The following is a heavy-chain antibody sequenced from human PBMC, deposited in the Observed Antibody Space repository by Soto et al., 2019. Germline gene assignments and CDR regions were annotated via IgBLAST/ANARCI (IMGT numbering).Heavy chain of an antibody. J-gene: IGHJ6*03. CDR3: ARGAEGYGSGNSYYYYYMDV. CDR1: GGTISSYY. Sequence: SETLSLTCTVSGGTISSYYWSWIRQPPGKGLEWIGYIYYSGSTNYNPSLKSRVTISVDTSKNQFSLKLSSVTAADTAVYYCARGAEGYGSGNSYYYYYMDVWGKGTTVTSP. D-gene: IGHD3-10*01. V-gene: IGHV4-59*01. CDR2: IYYSGST.